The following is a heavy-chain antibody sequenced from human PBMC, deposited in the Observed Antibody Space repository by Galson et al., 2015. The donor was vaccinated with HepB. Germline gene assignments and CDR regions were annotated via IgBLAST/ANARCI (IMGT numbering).Heavy chain of an antibody. CDR3: ARVRGGYCNRRVCSRLDF. D-gene: IGHD3-16*01. CDR1: GFIFSSYG. V-gene: IGHV3-7*01. Sequence: SLRLSCAASGFIFSSYGMTWVRQAPGKGLEWVANILQDGSEKNYVDSVKGRFTISRDNAKKSVYLQMSKLRIEDTAVYFCARVRGGYCNRRVCSRLDFWGEGTLAIVSS. CDR2: ILQDGSEK. J-gene: IGHJ4*02.